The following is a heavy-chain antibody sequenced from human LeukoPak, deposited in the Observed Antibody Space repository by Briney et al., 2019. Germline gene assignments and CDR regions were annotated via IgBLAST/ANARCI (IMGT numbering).Heavy chain of an antibody. CDR1: GFTFSSYA. CDR2: ISYDGSNK. CDR3: ARDLGGTTYYYYGMDV. V-gene: IGHV3-30*04. J-gene: IGHJ6*02. Sequence: GGSLRLSCAASGFTFSSYAMHWVRQAPGKGLEWVAVISYDGSNKYYADSVKGRFTISRDNSKNTLYLQMNSLRAEDTAVHYCARDLGGTTYYYYGMDVWGQGTTVTVSS. D-gene: IGHD1-1*01.